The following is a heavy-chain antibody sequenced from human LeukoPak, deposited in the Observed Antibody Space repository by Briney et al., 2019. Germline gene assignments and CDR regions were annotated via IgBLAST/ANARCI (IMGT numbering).Heavy chain of an antibody. V-gene: IGHV3-21*01. CDR3: AREVSEGFDF. CDR2: FGTRSTSI. J-gene: IGHJ4*02. CDR1: VLRFSSYW. Sequence: GGSLRLSCAGSVLRFSSYWMNWVRQAPGKGLEWVSSFGTRSTSIYHAGSVKGRFAISRDNAKNSLYLQMNSLRAEDTALYYCAREVSEGFDFWGQGTLVTVSS. D-gene: IGHD3-22*01.